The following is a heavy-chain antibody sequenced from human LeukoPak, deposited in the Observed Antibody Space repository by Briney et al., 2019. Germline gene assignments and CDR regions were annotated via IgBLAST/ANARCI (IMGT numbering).Heavy chain of an antibody. J-gene: IGHJ3*02. D-gene: IGHD2-2*01. CDR3: ASDIVVVPAATWYAFDI. CDR1: GGTFSSFA. V-gene: IGHV1-69*05. CDR2: IIPIFGTA. Sequence: ASVKVSRKASGGTFSSFAISWVRQAPGQGLEWMGGIIPIFGTANYAQKFQGRVTMTRDTSISTAYMELSRLRSDDTAVYYCASDIVVVPAATWYAFDIWGQGTMVTVSS.